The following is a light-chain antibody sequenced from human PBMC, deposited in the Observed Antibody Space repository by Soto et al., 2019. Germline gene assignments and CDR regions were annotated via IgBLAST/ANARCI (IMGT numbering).Light chain of an antibody. CDR2: AAS. Sequence: AIQMTQSPSSLSASVGDRVTITCRASLGIRNDVGWYQQKPGKAPKLLIYAASSLQSGVPSRFSGSGSGTDFTLTISSLQPEDFATYYCLQDYNYPRTFGQGTKVDIK. CDR3: LQDYNYPRT. J-gene: IGKJ1*01. CDR1: LGIRND. V-gene: IGKV1-6*01.